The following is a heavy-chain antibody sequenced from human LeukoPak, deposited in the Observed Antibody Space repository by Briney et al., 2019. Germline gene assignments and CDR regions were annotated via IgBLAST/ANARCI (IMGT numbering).Heavy chain of an antibody. D-gene: IGHD1-1*01. Sequence: GGSLRLSCAASGFTFSRIAMTWVRQAPGKGLEWVSTIRSNGDTAYNADSVRGRFAISRDNSKNALFLQMNSLRVEDTAIYYCAKGQELDDGVFDSWGQGTLVTVTS. V-gene: IGHV3-23*01. CDR3: AKGQELDDGVFDS. CDR2: IRSNGDTA. CDR1: GFTFSRIA. J-gene: IGHJ4*02.